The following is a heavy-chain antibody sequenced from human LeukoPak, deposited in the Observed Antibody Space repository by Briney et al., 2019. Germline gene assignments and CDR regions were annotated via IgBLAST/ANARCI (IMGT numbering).Heavy chain of an antibody. V-gene: IGHV4-59*12. J-gene: IGHJ4*02. D-gene: IGHD3-10*01. CDR1: GGSISSYY. Sequence: SETLSLTCTVSGGSISSYYWSWIRQPPGKGLEWIGYIYYSGSTNYNPSLKSRVTISVDTSKNQFSLKVSSVTAADTAVYYCARGGVRGVPDYWGQGTLVTVSS. CDR3: ARGGVRGVPDY. CDR2: IYYSGST.